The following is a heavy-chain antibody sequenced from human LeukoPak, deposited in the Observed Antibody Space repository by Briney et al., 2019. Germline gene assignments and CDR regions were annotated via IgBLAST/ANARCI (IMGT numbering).Heavy chain of an antibody. CDR1: GGSISSYY. CDR3: ASRYYYDSSGYTGWVFDY. V-gene: IGHV4-59*01. Sequence: PSETLSLTCTVSGGSISSYYWSWIRQPPGKGLEWIGYIYYSGSTNYNPSLKSRVTISLDTSKNQFSLKLTSVTAADTAVYYCASRYYYDSSGYTGWVFDYWGQGTLVTVAS. D-gene: IGHD3-22*01. CDR2: IYYSGST. J-gene: IGHJ4*02.